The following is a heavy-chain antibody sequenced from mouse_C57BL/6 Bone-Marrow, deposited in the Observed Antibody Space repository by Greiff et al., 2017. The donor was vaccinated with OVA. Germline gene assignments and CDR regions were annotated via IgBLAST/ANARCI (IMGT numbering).Heavy chain of an antibody. D-gene: IGHD2-1*01. CDR1: GFTFSSYG. Sequence: EVQLEESGGDLVKPGGSLKLSRAASGFTFSSYGMSWVRQTPDKRLEWVATISSGGSDTYYPDNVKGRFTISRDNAKNTLYLQMSSLKSEDTAMYYCAREGIYYGNPDYWGQGTTLTVSS. J-gene: IGHJ2*01. V-gene: IGHV5-6*01. CDR3: AREGIYYGNPDY. CDR2: ISSGGSDT.